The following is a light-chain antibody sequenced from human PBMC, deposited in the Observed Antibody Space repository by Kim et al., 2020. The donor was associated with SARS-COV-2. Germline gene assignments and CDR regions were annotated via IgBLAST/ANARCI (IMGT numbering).Light chain of an antibody. CDR3: QQYYSTPYT. CDR1: QSVLYSSNNKNF. V-gene: IGKV4-1*01. Sequence: DIVMTQSPDSLAVSLGDRATINCKSSQSVLYSSNNKNFLAWYQQKPGQCPKLLIYWASTRESGVPDRFSGSGSGTDFTLTISSLQAEDVAVYYCQQYYSTPYTFGQGTKLEIK. J-gene: IGKJ2*01. CDR2: WAS.